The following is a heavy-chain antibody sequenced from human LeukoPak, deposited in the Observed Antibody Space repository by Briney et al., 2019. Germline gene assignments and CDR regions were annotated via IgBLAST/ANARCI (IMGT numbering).Heavy chain of an antibody. J-gene: IGHJ4*02. V-gene: IGHV3-74*01. Sequence: RIYSAGSTTNYAASVTGRFAISRENAKNKLFLQMNSLRPEDTAVYYCARIDYVRQSGHDSFWGQGTLVTVSS. CDR3: ARIDYVRQSGHDSF. D-gene: IGHD5-12*01. CDR2: IYSAGSTT.